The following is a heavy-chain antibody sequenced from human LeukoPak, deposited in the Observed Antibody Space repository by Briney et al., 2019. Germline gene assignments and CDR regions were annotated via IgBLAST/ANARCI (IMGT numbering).Heavy chain of an antibody. J-gene: IGHJ6*04. CDR1: GDSISSRHW. D-gene: IGHD6-19*01. V-gene: IGHV4-4*02. CDR2: IYHSGSN. Sequence: SETLSLTCVVSGDSISSRHWWSWGRPPPEKGVEGSGEIYHSGSNNYNRSLKSRVTISVDKSKNQFSLNLSSVTAADTAVYYCARIAVTGTFGVHYYYYYGMDVWGRGTTVAVSS. CDR3: ARIAVTGTFGVHYYYYYGMDV.